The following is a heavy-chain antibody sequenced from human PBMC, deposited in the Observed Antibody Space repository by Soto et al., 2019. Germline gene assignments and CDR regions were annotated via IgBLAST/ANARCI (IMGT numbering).Heavy chain of an antibody. J-gene: IGHJ4*02. CDR3: TRDEIAGVRTGAFFDH. CDR1: GFPFSRTW. Sequence: EVQLVEAGGGLVKPGGSLRLSCAASGFPFSRTWMSWVRQAPGKGPERVGRVKSRVDGGTTDYAAPVKGRITISRDDSKNTLYLQMNSLKTEDTVVYYCTRDEIAGVRTGAFFDHWGQGTLVTVSS. CDR2: VKSRVDGGTT. V-gene: IGHV3-15*01. D-gene: IGHD3-10*01.